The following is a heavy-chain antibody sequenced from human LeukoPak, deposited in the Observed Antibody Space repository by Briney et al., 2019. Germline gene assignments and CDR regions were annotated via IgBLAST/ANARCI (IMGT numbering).Heavy chain of an antibody. J-gene: IGHJ4*02. V-gene: IGHV1-18*01. CDR2: ISAYNGNT. D-gene: IGHD6-6*01. Sequence: ASVKVSCKASGYTFTSYGISWVRQAPGQGLEWMGWISAYNGNTNYAQKLQGRVTMTTDTSTSTAYTELRSLRSDDTAVYYCAREHLSIAAPSYWGQGTLVTVSS. CDR1: GYTFTSYG. CDR3: AREHLSIAAPSY.